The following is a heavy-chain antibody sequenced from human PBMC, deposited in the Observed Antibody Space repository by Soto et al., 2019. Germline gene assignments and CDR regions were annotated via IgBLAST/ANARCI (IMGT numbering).Heavy chain of an antibody. V-gene: IGHV1-18*01. J-gene: IGHJ6*02. D-gene: IGHD2-21*01. CDR2: ISAHNGNT. Sequence: QIQLVQSGGEVKKPGASVKVSCKSSGYTFISYSITWVRQAPGQGLEWMGRISAHNGNTNYAQKLQGRVTMTTDTSTSTAYMELRSLRSDDTAVYYCARGAFCGGAPGCRDMDVWGQGTTVTVSS. CDR3: ARGAFCGGAPGCRDMDV. CDR1: GYTFISYS.